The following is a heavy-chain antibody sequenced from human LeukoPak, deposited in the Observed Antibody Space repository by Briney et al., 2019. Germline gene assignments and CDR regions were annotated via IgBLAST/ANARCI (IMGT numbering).Heavy chain of an antibody. CDR1: GFAFSDYS. Sequence: GGSLRLSCAASGFAFSDYSMNWVRQAPGKGLEWVSSISGTSAYIYYADSVRGRFTISRDNAKNSLYLQMNSLRAEDTAVYFCARKLTGSFDIWGQGTMVTVSS. J-gene: IGHJ3*02. V-gene: IGHV3-21*01. CDR3: ARKLTGSFDI. CDR2: ISGTSAYI. D-gene: IGHD7-27*01.